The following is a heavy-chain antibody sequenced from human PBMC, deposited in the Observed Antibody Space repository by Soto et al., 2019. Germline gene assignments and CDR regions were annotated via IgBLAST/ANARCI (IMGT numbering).Heavy chain of an antibody. J-gene: IGHJ6*02. V-gene: IGHV4-34*01. CDR3: ARATAAIGMDV. CDR2: INHSGST. CDR1: GGSFRGYY. D-gene: IGHD2-2*02. Sequence: QVQLQQWGAGLLKPSETLSLTCAVYGGSFRGYYWSWIRQPPGKGLEWIGEINHSGSTNYNPSLKSRVTISVDTSKNQFSLKLSSVTAADTAVYYCARATAAIGMDVWGQGTTVTVSS.